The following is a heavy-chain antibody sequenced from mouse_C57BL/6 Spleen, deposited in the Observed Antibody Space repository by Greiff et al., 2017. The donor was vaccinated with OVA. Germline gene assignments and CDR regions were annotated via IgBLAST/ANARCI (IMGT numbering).Heavy chain of an antibody. Sequence: QVTLKECGPGILQSSQTLSLTCSFSGFSLSTSGMGVSWIRQPSGKGLEWLAHIYWDDDKRYNPSLKSRLTISKDTSRNQVFLKITSVDTADTATYYCAILLWLQRGVVNWYFDVWGTGTTVTVSS. J-gene: IGHJ1*03. CDR1: GFSLSTSGMG. CDR3: AILLWLQRGVVNWYFDV. CDR2: IYWDDDK. D-gene: IGHD2-2*01. V-gene: IGHV8-12*01.